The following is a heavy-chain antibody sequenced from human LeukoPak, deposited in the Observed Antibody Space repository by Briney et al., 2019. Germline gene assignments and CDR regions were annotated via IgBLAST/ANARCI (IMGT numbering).Heavy chain of an antibody. CDR1: GFTFSSYG. CDR2: IRYDGGNK. D-gene: IGHD6-13*01. CDR3: ARDSYSSPLWFFDY. Sequence: GGSLRLSCAASGFTFSSYGMHWVRQAPGRGLEWVAFIRYDGGNKYYADSVKGRFTISRDNSKSTLYLQMNSLRAEDTAVYYCARDSYSSPLWFFDYWGQGTLVTVSS. V-gene: IGHV3-30*02. J-gene: IGHJ4*02.